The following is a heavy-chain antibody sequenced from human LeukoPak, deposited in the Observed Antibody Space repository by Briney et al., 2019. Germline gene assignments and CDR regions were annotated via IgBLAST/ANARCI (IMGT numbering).Heavy chain of an antibody. D-gene: IGHD2-15*01. V-gene: IGHV4-59*01. CDR1: GGSISSYY. CDR2: NYYSGST. Sequence: PSETLSLTCTVSGGSISSYYWSWIRQPPGKGLEWIGYNYYSGSTNYNPSLKSRVTISVDTSKNQFSLKLSSVTAADTAVYYCARDFREDKYSGGSPARGRFDPWGQGTLVTVSS. CDR3: ARDFREDKYSGGSPARGRFDP. J-gene: IGHJ5*02.